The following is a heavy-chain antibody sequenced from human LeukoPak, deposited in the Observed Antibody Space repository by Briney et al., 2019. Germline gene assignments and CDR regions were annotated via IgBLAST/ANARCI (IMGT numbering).Heavy chain of an antibody. Sequence: GGSLRLSCAASGFTFDDYAMHWVRQAPGKGLVWVSRIKSDGSSTSYADFVKGRFTISRDNAKNTLYLQMNSLRAEDTAVYYCARGDPTVTTTGSGGLDIWGQGTMVTVSS. CDR3: ARGDPTVTTTGSGGLDI. CDR2: IKSDGSST. J-gene: IGHJ3*02. V-gene: IGHV3-74*01. CDR1: GFTFDDYA. D-gene: IGHD4-17*01.